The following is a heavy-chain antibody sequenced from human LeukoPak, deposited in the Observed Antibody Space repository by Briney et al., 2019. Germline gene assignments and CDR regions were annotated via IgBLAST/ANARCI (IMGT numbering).Heavy chain of an antibody. CDR2: IYYSGST. CDR3: VRHGGYYTYPCQD. D-gene: IGHD3-3*01. Sequence: SGTLSLTCTVSGGSISSYYWSWIRQPPGKGLEWIGYIYYSGSTNYNPSLKSRVTISVDTSKNQFSLKLSSVTAADTAVYYCVRHGGYYTYPCQDWGQGTLVTVSS. CDR1: GGSISSYY. V-gene: IGHV4-59*08. J-gene: IGHJ4*02.